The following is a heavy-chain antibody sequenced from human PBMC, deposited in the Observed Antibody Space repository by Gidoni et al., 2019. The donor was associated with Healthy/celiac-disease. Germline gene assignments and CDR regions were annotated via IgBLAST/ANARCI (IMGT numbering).Heavy chain of an antibody. J-gene: IGHJ6*02. CDR2: IIPIFGTA. Sequence: QVQLVQSGAEVTKPGSSVKVSCKASGGTFSSYAISWVRQAPGQGLEWMGGIIPIFGTANYAQKFQGRVTITADESTSTAYMELSSLRSEDTAVYYCAGGSGSYYGYYYYGMDVWGQGTTVTVSS. CDR3: AGGSGSYYGYYYYGMDV. V-gene: IGHV1-69*01. D-gene: IGHD3-10*01. CDR1: GGTFSSYA.